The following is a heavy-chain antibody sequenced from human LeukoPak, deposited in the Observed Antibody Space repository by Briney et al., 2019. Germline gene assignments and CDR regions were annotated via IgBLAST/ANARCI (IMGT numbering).Heavy chain of an antibody. CDR3: ARDRDTIPATDAGGDHFHY. V-gene: IGHV1-2*02. D-gene: IGHD6-13*01. CDR1: GYTFTGYY. Sequence: ASVKVSCKASGYTFTGYYMHWVRQAPGQGLEWMGWINPNSGGTNYAQKFQGRVTMTRDTSISTAYMELSSLRSDDTAVYYCARDRDTIPATDAGGDHFHYWGQGTLVTVSS. CDR2: INPNSGGT. J-gene: IGHJ4*02.